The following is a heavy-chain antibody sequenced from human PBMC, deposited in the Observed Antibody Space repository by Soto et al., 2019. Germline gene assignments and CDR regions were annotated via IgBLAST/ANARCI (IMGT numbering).Heavy chain of an antibody. D-gene: IGHD3-10*01. CDR2: INAGNGNT. V-gene: IGHV1-3*01. J-gene: IGHJ6*02. CDR3: AREQEVRGARLGMDV. CDR1: GYTFISYA. Sequence: ASVKVSCKASGYTFISYAMHWVRQAPGQRLEWMGWINAGNGNTKYSQKFQGRVTITRDTSASTAYMDLSSLRSEDTAVYYCAREQEVRGARLGMDVWGQGTTVTVSS.